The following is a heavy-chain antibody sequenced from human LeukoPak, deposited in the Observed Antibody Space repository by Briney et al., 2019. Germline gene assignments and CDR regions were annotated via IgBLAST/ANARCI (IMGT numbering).Heavy chain of an antibody. CDR2: ISGSGGST. CDR3: ANNGYDFWSQDYYMDV. J-gene: IGHJ6*03. D-gene: IGHD3-3*01. CDR1: GFTFSSYA. V-gene: IGHV3-23*01. Sequence: GGSLRLSCAASGFTFSSYAMSWVRQAPGKGLEWVSAISGSGGSTYYADSVKGRFTISRDNPKNTLYLQMNSLRAEDTAVYYCANNGYDFWSQDYYMDVWGKGTTVTVSS.